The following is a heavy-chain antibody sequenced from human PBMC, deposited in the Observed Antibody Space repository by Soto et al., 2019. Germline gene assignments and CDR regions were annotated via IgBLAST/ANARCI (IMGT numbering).Heavy chain of an antibody. V-gene: IGHV1-46*01. CDR3: ARDQHLLRFLEWTNWFDP. Sequence: ASVKVSCKASGFTFTSSAVHWVRQAPGQGLEWMGIINPSGGSTSYAQKFQGRVTMTRDTSTSTVYMELSSLRSEDTAVYYCARDQHLLRFLEWTNWFDPWGQGTLVTVSS. D-gene: IGHD3-3*01. CDR1: GFTFTSSA. CDR2: INPSGGST. J-gene: IGHJ5*02.